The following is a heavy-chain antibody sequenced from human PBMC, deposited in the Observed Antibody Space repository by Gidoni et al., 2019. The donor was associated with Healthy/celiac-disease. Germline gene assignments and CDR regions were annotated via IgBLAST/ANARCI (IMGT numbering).Heavy chain of an antibody. CDR1: GGSISSSSYY. V-gene: IGHV4-39*01. Sequence: QLQLQESGPGLVKPSETLSLTCTVSGGSISSSSYYWGWIRQPPGKGLEWIGSIYYSGSTYYNPSLKSRVTISVDTSKTQFSLKLSSVTAADTAVYYCARGVVPAANPNWFDPWGQGTLVTVSS. D-gene: IGHD2-2*01. J-gene: IGHJ5*02. CDR2: IYYSGST. CDR3: ARGVVPAANPNWFDP.